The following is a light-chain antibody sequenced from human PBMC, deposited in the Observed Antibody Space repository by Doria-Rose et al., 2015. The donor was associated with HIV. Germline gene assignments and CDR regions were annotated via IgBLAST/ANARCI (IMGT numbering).Light chain of an antibody. J-gene: IGKJ2*01. Sequence: ASVGDRVTITCRASQGITSNLNWYQQKAGKAPKLLIFTATTLQSGVPSRFSGGGSGTDFTLTISSLQPEDFATYYCQQTYSFPYSFGQGTKLDIE. CDR2: TAT. CDR3: QQTYSFPYS. V-gene: IGKV1-39*01. CDR1: QGITSN.